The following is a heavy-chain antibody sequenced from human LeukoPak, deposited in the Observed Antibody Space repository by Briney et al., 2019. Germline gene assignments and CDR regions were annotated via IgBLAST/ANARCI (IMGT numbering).Heavy chain of an antibody. J-gene: IGHJ4*02. CDR2: ISTYSGNT. V-gene: IGHV1-18*01. D-gene: IGHD1-26*01. Sequence: ASVKVSCKASGYTFTSYGISWVRQAPGQGLEWMGWISTYSGNTKYAQKLHDRVTMTTDTSTSTAYMELRSLRCDDTAVYCCARTPPPTIVGAHYSDNWGQGTLVTVSS. CDR1: GYTFTSYG. CDR3: ARTPPPTIVGAHYSDN.